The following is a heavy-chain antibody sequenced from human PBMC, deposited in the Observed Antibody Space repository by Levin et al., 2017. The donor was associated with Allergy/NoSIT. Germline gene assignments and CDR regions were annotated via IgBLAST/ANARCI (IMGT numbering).Heavy chain of an antibody. CDR3: ARENWKYFDS. Sequence: LSLTCAASRFTFSSYAMHWVRQAPGKGLEWVAVISYGGSSKNYADSVKGRFIISRDNSNNRLYLQMNSLRTEDTAIYFCARENWKYFDSWGQGILVTVSS. V-gene: IGHV3-30*03. CDR1: RFTFSSYA. CDR2: ISYGGSSK. J-gene: IGHJ4*02. D-gene: IGHD1-1*01.